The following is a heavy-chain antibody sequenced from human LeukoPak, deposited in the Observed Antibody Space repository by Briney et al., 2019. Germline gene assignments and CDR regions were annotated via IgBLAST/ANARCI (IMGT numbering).Heavy chain of an antibody. D-gene: IGHD1-26*01. CDR1: GFTFSNSA. CDR2: IIVGSGRT. V-gene: IGHV1-58*02. CDR3: AAELYSGTYGRCCSFAF. J-gene: IGHJ4*02. Sequence: SVKVSCKTSGFTFSNSAIQWVRQARGQRLEWIGWIIVGSGRTHYAQNLQERITITRDMSTNTAYMELSGLRPDDTAVYYCAAELYSGTYGRCCSFAFWGQGTQVTVPS.